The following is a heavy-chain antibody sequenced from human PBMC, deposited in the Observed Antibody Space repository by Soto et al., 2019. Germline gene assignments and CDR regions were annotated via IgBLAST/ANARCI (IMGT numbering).Heavy chain of an antibody. CDR1: GGTFSSYT. D-gene: IGHD5-12*01. V-gene: IGHV1-69*04. CDR2: IIPILGIA. J-gene: IGHJ3*02. CDR3: ARDPWLVATIMSPTEGGAFDI. Sequence: SVKVSCKASGGTFSSYTISWVRQAPGQGLEWMGRIIPILGIANYAQKFQGRVTITADKSTSTAYMELSSLRSEDTAVYYCARDPWLVATIMSPTEGGAFDIWGQGTMVTVSS.